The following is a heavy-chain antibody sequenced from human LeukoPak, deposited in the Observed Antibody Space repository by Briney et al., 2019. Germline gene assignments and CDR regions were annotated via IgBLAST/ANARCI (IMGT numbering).Heavy chain of an antibody. CDR1: GLTFSSSW. Sequence: GGSLRLSCAVSGLTFSSSWMDWVRQAPGKGLEWVAVISYDGSNKYYADSVKGRFTISRDNSKNTLYLQMNSLRAEDTAVYYCAKGLFYWGQGTLVTVSS. CDR2: ISYDGSNK. J-gene: IGHJ4*02. V-gene: IGHV3-30*18. CDR3: AKGLFY. D-gene: IGHD2-15*01.